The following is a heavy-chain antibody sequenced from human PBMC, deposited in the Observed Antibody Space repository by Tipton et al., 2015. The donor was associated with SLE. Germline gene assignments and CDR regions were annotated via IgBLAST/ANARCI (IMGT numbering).Heavy chain of an antibody. CDR1: GGSVSSDSHY. Sequence: TLSLTCTVSGGSVSSDSHYWGWVRQPPGKGLEWIGHFFFGGSTYYNPSLESRVTISVDSSKNQFSLTKNSVTAADTAIYYCARLIAGSWFDPWGQGMLVTVSS. V-gene: IGHV4-39*07. D-gene: IGHD2-8*01. CDR3: ARLIAGSWFDP. CDR2: FFFGGST. J-gene: IGHJ5*02.